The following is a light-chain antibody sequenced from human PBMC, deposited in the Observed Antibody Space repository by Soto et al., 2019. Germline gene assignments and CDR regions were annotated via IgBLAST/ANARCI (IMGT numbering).Light chain of an antibody. CDR1: SSDIGNYDL. V-gene: IGLV2-23*01. CDR2: EAS. Sequence: QSALTQPASVSGSPGQSITISCTGTSSDIGNYDLVSWYQQHPGKAPKLMIYEASKRPSGVSSRFSGSKSGNMASLTISGLQAEDEADYYCCSYAGSNTHVFGTGTKVTVL. CDR3: CSYAGSNTHV. J-gene: IGLJ1*01.